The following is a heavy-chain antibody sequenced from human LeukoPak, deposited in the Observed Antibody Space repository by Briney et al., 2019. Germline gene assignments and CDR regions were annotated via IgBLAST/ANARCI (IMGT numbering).Heavy chain of an antibody. D-gene: IGHD6-13*01. J-gene: IGHJ4*02. CDR1: GFTFSSYG. Sequence: GGSLRLSCAASGFTFSSYGMHWVRQAPGKRLEWVAVIWYDGSNKYYADSVKGRFTISRDNSKNTLYLQMNSLRAEDTAVYYCARGAAAGPHFDYWGQGTLVTVSS. CDR2: IWYDGSNK. CDR3: ARGAAAGPHFDY. V-gene: IGHV3-33*01.